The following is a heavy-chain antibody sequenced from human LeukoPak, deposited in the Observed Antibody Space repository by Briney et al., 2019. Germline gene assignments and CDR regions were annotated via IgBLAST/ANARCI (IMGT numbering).Heavy chain of an antibody. CDR1: GFTFSDYY. CDR2: ISGSGGST. D-gene: IGHD6-19*01. Sequence: PGGSLRLSCAASGFTFSDYYMSWVRQAPGKGLEWVSAISGSGGSTYYADSVKGRFTISRDNSKNTLYLQMNSLRVEDTAVYFCAKPLAGTYYFDYWGQGTLVTVSS. V-gene: IGHV3-23*01. CDR3: AKPLAGTYYFDY. J-gene: IGHJ4*02.